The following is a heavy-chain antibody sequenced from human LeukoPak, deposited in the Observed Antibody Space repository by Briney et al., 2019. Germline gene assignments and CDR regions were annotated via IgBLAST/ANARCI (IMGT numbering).Heavy chain of an antibody. CDR1: GYTLTELS. Sequence: ASVKVSCKVSGYTLTELSMHWVRQAPGKGLEWMGRFDPEDGETIYAQKFQGRVTMTEDTSTDTAYMELSSLRSEDTAVYYCATEGFGTHNWNYNDHWGQGTLVTVSS. CDR3: ATEGFGTHNWNYNDH. J-gene: IGHJ4*02. CDR2: FDPEDGET. V-gene: IGHV1-24*01. D-gene: IGHD1-20*01.